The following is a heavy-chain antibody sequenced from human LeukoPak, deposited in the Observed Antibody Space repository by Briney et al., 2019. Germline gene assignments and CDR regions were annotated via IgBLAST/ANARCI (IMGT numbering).Heavy chain of an antibody. CDR1: GGSFSGYY. J-gene: IGHJ4*02. D-gene: IGHD3-3*01. CDR2: INHSGGT. V-gene: IGHV4-34*01. CDR3: ARGEYYDFWSGSLPDY. Sequence: SETLSLTRAVYGGSFSGYYWSCLPQPPGKGLEWLGEINHSGGTNYNRSHKSRVTISVDTSKNHFSLKLSSVTAADTAVYYCARGEYYDFWSGSLPDYWGQGPLVTVPS.